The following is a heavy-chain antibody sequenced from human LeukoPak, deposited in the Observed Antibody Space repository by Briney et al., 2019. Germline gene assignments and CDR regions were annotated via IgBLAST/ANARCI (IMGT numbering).Heavy chain of an antibody. D-gene: IGHD3-10*01. V-gene: IGHV1-24*01. J-gene: IGHJ3*02. CDR2: FDPEKGET. CDR1: GYTLTELS. Sequence: ASVKVSCKVSGYTLTELSMHWVRQAPGKGFEWMGRFDPEKGETIYAQKFQGRVTMTEDTSTDTAYMELSRLRSDDTAVYYCARKSVLWFGDLEAFDIWGQGTMVTVSS. CDR3: ARKSVLWFGDLEAFDI.